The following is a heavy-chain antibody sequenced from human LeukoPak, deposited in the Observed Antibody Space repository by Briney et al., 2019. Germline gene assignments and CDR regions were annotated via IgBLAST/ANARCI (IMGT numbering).Heavy chain of an antibody. CDR2: IYYSGST. Sequence: ASETLSLTCTVSGGSISSSSYYWGWIRQPPGKGLEWIGSIYYSGSTYYNPSLKSRVTISVDTSKNQFSLKLSSVTAADTAVYYCARGYYDFWSGYYTLPHYFDYWGQGTLVTVSS. J-gene: IGHJ4*02. CDR3: ARGYYDFWSGYYTLPHYFDY. D-gene: IGHD3-3*01. V-gene: IGHV4-39*01. CDR1: GGSISSSSYY.